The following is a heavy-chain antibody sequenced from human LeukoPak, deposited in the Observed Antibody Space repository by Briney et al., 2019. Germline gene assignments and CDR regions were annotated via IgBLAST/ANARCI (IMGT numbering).Heavy chain of an antibody. CDR1: GYTFTGYY. Sequence: ASVKVSCKASGYTFTGYYMHWVRQAPGQGLEWMGWINPNSGGTNYAQKLQGRVTMTTDTSTSTAYMELRSLRSDDTAVYYCARDNIVVVPAAIPTTYDAFDIWGQGTMVTVSS. J-gene: IGHJ3*02. CDR3: ARDNIVVVPAAIPTTYDAFDI. D-gene: IGHD2-2*02. V-gene: IGHV1-2*02. CDR2: INPNSGGT.